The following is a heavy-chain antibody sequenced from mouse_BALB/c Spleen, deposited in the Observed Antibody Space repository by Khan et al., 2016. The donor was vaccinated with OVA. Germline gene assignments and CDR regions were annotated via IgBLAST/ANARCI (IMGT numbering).Heavy chain of an antibody. D-gene: IGHD1-1*01. V-gene: IGHV3-2*02. CDR1: GYSITSDYA. Sequence: EVQLQESGPGLVKPSQSLSLTCTVTGYSITSDYAWNWIWQFPGNKLVWMGYISYSGRTSYNPSLKSLFSITRDTFKNQFFLQLNSVTTEDTASYDCSRAMTITTVVATDCDYWGEGATLTVSS. CDR3: SRAMTITTVVATDCDY. J-gene: IGHJ2*01. CDR2: ISYSGRT.